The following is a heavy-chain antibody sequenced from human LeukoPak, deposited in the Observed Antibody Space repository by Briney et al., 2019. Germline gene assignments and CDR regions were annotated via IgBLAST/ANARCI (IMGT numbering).Heavy chain of an antibody. CDR2: INPNSGGT. CDR1: GYTFTGYY. J-gene: IGHJ4*02. CDR3: ASEYDFWSGTTGYFDY. Sequence: ASVKVSCKASGYTFTGYYMHWVRQAPGQGLEWMGWINPNSGGTNYAQKFQGRVTMTRDTSISTAYMELSSLRSEDTAVYYCASEYDFWSGTTGYFDYWGQGTLVTVSS. V-gene: IGHV1-2*02. D-gene: IGHD3-3*01.